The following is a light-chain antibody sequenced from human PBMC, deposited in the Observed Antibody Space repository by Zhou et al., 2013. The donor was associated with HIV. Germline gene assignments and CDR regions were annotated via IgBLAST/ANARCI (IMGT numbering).Light chain of an antibody. CDR2: HAS. V-gene: IGKV3D-20*02. CDR3: QQRSNWPMCS. Sequence: EIVLTQSPGTLSLSPGERGTLSWWASQSVSSSSLDWCHQKPGQAPRLLIYHASNRATGIPARFSGSGSGTDFTLTISSLEPEDFAVYYCQQRSNWPMCSFGQGTKLEIK. CDR1: QSVSSSS. J-gene: IGKJ2*04.